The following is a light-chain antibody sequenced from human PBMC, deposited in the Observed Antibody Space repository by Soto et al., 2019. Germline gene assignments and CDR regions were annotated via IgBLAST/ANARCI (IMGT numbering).Light chain of an antibody. CDR2: AAS. CDR1: QGIRNE. V-gene: IGKV1-6*01. J-gene: IGKJ4*01. CDR3: LQDDDYPFT. Sequence: AIQVTQSPSSLSASVGDRVTITCRTSQGIRNELSWYQQKPGKAPKFLIFAASNLHSDVPSRFSGSGSGTDFTLTISSLQPEDFATYSCLQDDDYPFTFGGGTKVEIK.